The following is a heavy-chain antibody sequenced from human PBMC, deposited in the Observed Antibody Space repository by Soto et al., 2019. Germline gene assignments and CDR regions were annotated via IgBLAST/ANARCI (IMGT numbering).Heavy chain of an antibody. CDR1: GGSISSSSYY. CDR2: IYYSGST. Sequence: QLQLQESGPGLVKPSETLSLTCTVSGGSISSSSYYWGWIRQPPGKGLEWIGSIYYSGSTYYNPSLKSRVTISVDTSKNQFSLKLSSVTAADTAVYYCARHPRYCSSTSCYAIDYWGQGTLVTVSS. J-gene: IGHJ4*02. CDR3: ARHPRYCSSTSCYAIDY. V-gene: IGHV4-39*01. D-gene: IGHD2-2*01.